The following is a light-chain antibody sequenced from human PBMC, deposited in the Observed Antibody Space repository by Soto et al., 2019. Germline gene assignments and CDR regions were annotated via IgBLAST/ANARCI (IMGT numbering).Light chain of an antibody. J-gene: IGKJ1*01. Sequence: EIVMTQSPATLSVSPGERATLSCRASQSVSSNLACYQQKPGQAPRLLIYGASSRAAGVPDRFSGSGSGTEFTLTISRLEPEDFTVYYCHHYETFGQGTKV. CDR1: QSVSSN. CDR2: GAS. V-gene: IGKV3D-15*01. CDR3: HHYET.